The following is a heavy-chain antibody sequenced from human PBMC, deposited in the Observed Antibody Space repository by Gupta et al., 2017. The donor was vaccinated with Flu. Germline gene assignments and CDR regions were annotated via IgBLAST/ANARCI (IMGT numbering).Heavy chain of an antibody. CDR1: GFTFSSHY. Sequence: EVLLVESGGGLVKPGGSLRLSCAASGFTFSSHYMNWVRQAPGKGLEWVSSISMTGSYIYYADSVKGRFTISRDNARNSLDLQMNSLRAEDTAVYYCARGGDFSSSYQNYYYGMDVWGQGTTVTVSS. J-gene: IGHJ6*02. V-gene: IGHV3-21*06. CDR2: ISMTGSYI. D-gene: IGHD6-13*01. CDR3: ARGGDFSSSYQNYYYGMDV.